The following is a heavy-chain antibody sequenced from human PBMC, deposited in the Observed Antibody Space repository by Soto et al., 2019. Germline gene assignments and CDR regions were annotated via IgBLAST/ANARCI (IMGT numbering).Heavy chain of an antibody. J-gene: IGHJ4*02. Sequence: SRPTLVNPTQTLTQTCTFSGFSLSTRGGGVGWIRQPPGKALEWLALIYWDDDKRYSPSLKSRLTITKDTSKNQVVLTMTNMEPVETAPFFCVQRRVGDKSMAFGLRGLGTLVTVSS. CDR1: GFSLSTRGGG. V-gene: IGHV2-5*02. CDR3: VQRRVGDKSMAFGL. CDR2: IYWDDDK. D-gene: IGHD3-16*01.